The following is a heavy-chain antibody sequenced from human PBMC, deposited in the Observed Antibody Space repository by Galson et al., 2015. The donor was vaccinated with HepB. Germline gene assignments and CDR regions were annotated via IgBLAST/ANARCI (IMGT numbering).Heavy chain of an antibody. Sequence: QSGAEVKKPGESLRISCKGSGSSFTSYWISWVRQMPGKGLEWMGRIDPSDSYTNYSPSFQGHVTISADKSISTAYLQWGSLKASDTAMYYCARMPRGGGDPGGYYYPYGMDVWGQGTTVTVSS. CDR3: ARMPRGGGDPGGYYYPYGMDV. CDR2: IDPSDSYT. J-gene: IGHJ6*02. V-gene: IGHV5-10-1*01. D-gene: IGHD3-16*01. CDR1: GSSFTSYW.